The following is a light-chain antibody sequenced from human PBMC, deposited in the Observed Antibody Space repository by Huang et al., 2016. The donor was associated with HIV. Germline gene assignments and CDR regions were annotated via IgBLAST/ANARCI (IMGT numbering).Light chain of an antibody. CDR3: QQYNYWPPLT. CDR2: GAS. Sequence: EVVMTQSPATLSVSPGESVTLSCRASQRIGRNLAWYQQKVGQPPRLLIYGASTRATDIPARFRGSGSGTEFTLTVTSLQSEDFAVYYCQQYNYWPPLTFGGGTKVEIK. CDR1: QRIGRN. V-gene: IGKV3-15*01. J-gene: IGKJ4*01.